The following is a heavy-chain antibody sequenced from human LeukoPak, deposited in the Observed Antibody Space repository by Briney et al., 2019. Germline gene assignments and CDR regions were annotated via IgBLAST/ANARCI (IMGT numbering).Heavy chain of an antibody. Sequence: PSETLSLTCTVSGGSISSYYWSWIWQPPGKGLEWIGYIYYSGSTNYNPSLKSRVTISVDTSKNQFSLKLSSVTAADTAVYYCARRVVPAAMHAFDIWGQGTMVTVSS. CDR2: IYYSGST. CDR3: ARRVVPAAMHAFDI. D-gene: IGHD2-2*01. V-gene: IGHV4-59*01. J-gene: IGHJ3*02. CDR1: GGSISSYY.